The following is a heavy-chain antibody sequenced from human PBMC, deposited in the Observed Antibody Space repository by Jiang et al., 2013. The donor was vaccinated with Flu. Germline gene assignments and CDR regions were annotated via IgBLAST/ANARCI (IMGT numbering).Heavy chain of an antibody. J-gene: IGHJ4*02. CDR2: INAGNGNT. Sequence: SGAEVKKPGASVKVSCKASGYTFTSYAMHWVRQAPGQRLEWMGWINAGNGNTKYSQKFQGRVTITRDTSASTAYMELSSLRSEDTAVYYCATARGGSGYDPFDYWGQGTLVTVSS. V-gene: IGHV1-3*01. D-gene: IGHD5-12*01. CDR1: GYTFTSYA. CDR3: ATARGGSGYDPFDY.